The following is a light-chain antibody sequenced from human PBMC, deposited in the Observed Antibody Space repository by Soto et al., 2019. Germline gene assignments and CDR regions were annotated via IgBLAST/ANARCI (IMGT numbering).Light chain of an antibody. Sequence: EIVLTQAPGTVSLSPGERATLSCRARQSISSSYLAWYQQKPGQAPRLLIYGASSRATGIPDRFSGSGSGTDFTLTVSRLEPEDFAVYYCQQSATSPTTFGGGTKVEI. CDR1: QSISSSY. CDR2: GAS. V-gene: IGKV3-20*01. J-gene: IGKJ4*01. CDR3: QQSATSPTT.